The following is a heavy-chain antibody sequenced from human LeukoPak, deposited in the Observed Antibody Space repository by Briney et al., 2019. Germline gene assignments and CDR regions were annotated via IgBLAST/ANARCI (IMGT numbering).Heavy chain of an antibody. V-gene: IGHV1-8*03. CDR2: TNPNSGNT. Sequence: ASVKVSCKASGYTFTSYDINWVRQATGQGLEWMGWTNPNSGNTGYAQKFQGRVTITRNTSISTAYMELSSLRSEDTAVYYCARGHLLSPWYHIVVVPAAMSYYYMDVWGKGTTVTVSS. J-gene: IGHJ6*03. CDR3: ARGHLLSPWYHIVVVPAAMSYYYMDV. CDR1: GYTFTSYD. D-gene: IGHD2-2*01.